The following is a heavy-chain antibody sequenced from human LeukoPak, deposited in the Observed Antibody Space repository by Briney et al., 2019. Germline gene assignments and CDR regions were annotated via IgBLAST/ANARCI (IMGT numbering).Heavy chain of an antibody. D-gene: IGHD3-10*01. CDR2: FHYSGT. CDR3: HSDSVDQ. V-gene: IGHV4-39*07. CDR1: GGTISSNSYY. J-gene: IGHJ4*02. Sequence: SETLSLACTVSGGTISSNSYYWGGIRQPPGKGLEWIGSFHYSGTYYNPSLKSRVTISVDMSKNQFSLNLSSVTAADAAVYYCHSDSVDQWGQGTVVTVSS.